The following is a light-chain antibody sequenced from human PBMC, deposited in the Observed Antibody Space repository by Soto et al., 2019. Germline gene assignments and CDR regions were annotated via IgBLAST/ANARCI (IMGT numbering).Light chain of an antibody. J-gene: IGKJ4*01. Sequence: EIVLTQSPATLSLSPGERATLSCRASQSVSSYLAWYQQKPGQAPRLLIYDAFTRATGVPARFSGSGSGADFTLTISSLEPEDFAVYFCQQRSSWPPTFGGGTKVEIK. CDR1: QSVSSY. CDR3: QQRSSWPPT. CDR2: DAF. V-gene: IGKV3-11*01.